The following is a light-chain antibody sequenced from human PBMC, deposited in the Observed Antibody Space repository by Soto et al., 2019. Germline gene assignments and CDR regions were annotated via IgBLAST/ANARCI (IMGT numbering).Light chain of an antibody. CDR3: HQYDSSPRT. CDR2: GAS. J-gene: IGKJ1*01. CDR1: HSVSSSY. V-gene: IGKV3-20*01. Sequence: EIGFTHSPGTLSLSPGERATLSCRASHSVSSSYLAWYQQKPGQAPRPLIYGASSRATGIPDRVSGSGSGTDFTLTISRLEPEDFAVYSCHQYDSSPRTFGQGTKVDIK.